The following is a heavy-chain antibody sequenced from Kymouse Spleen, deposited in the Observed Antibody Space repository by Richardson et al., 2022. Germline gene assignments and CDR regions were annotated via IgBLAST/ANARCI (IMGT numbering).Heavy chain of an antibody. D-gene: IGHD3-10*01. CDR2: INWNGGST. CDR3: ASSQWFGEPHYYYYYGMDV. CDR1: GFTFDDYG. J-gene: IGHJ6*02. Sequence: EVQLVESGGGVVRPGGSLRLSCAASGFTFDDYGMSWVRQAPGKGLEWVSGINWNGGSTGYADSVKGRFTISRDNAKNSLYLQMNSLRAEDTALYYCASSQWFGEPHYYYYYGMDVWGQGTTVTVSS. V-gene: IGHV3-20*d01.